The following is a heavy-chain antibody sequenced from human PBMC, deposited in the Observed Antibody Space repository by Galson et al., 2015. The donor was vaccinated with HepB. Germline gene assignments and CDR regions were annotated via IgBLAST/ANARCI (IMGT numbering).Heavy chain of an antibody. D-gene: IGHD5-18*01. V-gene: IGHV1-3*01. J-gene: IGHJ4*02. CDR3: AKDGGSQLWLYYFDS. Sequence: SVKVSCKASEYTFTNYAIHWLRQAPGQRLEWMGWISGGDGNTKSSQKFRDRITITRDTSASTVYLELSSLRSDDTAVYYCAKDGGSQLWLYYFDSWGQGTLLTVSS. CDR1: EYTFTNYA. CDR2: ISGGDGNT.